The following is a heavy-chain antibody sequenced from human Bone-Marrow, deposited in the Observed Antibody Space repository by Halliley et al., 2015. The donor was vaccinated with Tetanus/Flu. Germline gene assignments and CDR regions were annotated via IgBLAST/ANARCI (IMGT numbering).Heavy chain of an antibody. J-gene: IGHJ4*02. CDR2: MSFDGSNK. CDR3: AKRGDGSISIDY. D-gene: IGHD3-10*01. Sequence: SLRLSCAASGFTFSHYAMHWVRQAPGKGLEWVAMMSFDGSNKNYGDSVKGRFTISRDNSNNTVYLLMDSLRAEDTAVYYCAKRGDGSISIDYWGQGTLVTVSS. CDR1: GFTFSHYA. V-gene: IGHV3-30*18.